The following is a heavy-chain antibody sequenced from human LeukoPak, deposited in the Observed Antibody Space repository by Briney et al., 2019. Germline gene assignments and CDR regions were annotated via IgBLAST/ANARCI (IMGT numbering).Heavy chain of an antibody. CDR3: ARVLEFGVAAGY. CDR2: ISWNSGSI. J-gene: IGHJ4*02. CDR1: GFTFDDYA. V-gene: IGHV3-9*01. Sequence: PGRSLRLSCAASGFTFDDYAMHWVRQAPGKGLEWVSGISWNSGSIGYADSVKGRFTISRDNAKNSLYLQMNSLRAEDTAVYYCARVLEFGVAAGYWGQGTLVTVSS. D-gene: IGHD6-13*01.